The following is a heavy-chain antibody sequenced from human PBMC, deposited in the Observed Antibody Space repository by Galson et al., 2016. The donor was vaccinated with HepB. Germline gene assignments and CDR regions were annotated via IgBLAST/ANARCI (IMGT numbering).Heavy chain of an antibody. V-gene: IGHV1-2*04. CDR2: INPNSGGT. J-gene: IGHJ4*02. CDR1: GYTFIDYY. D-gene: IGHD2-2*01. Sequence: SVKVSCKASGYTFIDYYIHWVRQAPGQGLQWMEWINPNSGGTNFAQKFQGSVTMTRDTSISTVYMELRRLRSDDTAVYYCAREAGSTWPHFDYWGQGALVTVSS. CDR3: AREAGSTWPHFDY.